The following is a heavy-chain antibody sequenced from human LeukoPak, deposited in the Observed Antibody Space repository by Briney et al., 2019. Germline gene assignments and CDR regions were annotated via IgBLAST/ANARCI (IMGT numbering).Heavy chain of an antibody. D-gene: IGHD2-2*01. Sequence: SETLSHTCAVSGYSISSGYYWGWIRQPPGKGLEWIGSMHHSGSTYYDPSLKSRLPISVDTSKNQFYLKLSSVTAADTAVYYCARQSIQCSSTSCYGDWFDPWGQGTLVTVSS. J-gene: IGHJ5*02. V-gene: IGHV4-38-2*01. CDR2: MHHSGST. CDR1: GYSISSGYY. CDR3: ARQSIQCSSTSCYGDWFDP.